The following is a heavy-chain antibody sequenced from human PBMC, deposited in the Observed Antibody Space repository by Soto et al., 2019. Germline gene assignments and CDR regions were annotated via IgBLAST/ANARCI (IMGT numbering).Heavy chain of an antibody. CDR1: GFTFSSYA. CDR2: ISSNGGST. Sequence: EVQLVESGGGLVQPGGSLRLSCSASGFTFSSYAMHWVRQAPGKGLEYVSAISSNGGSTYYADSVKGRFTISRDNSKNTLYLQMSSLRAEDTAVYYCVLGRGYSGYDFFSSSYGMDVWGQGTTVTVSS. J-gene: IGHJ6*02. CDR3: VLGRGYSGYDFFSSSYGMDV. V-gene: IGHV3-64D*06. D-gene: IGHD5-12*01.